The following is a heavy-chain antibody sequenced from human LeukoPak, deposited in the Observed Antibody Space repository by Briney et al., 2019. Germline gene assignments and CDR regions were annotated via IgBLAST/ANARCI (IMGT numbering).Heavy chain of an antibody. CDR1: GGSFSGYY. D-gene: IGHD4-11*01. CDR2: INHSGST. V-gene: IGHV4-34*01. J-gene: IGHJ6*03. CDR3: ARSVTTRYYYYMDV. Sequence: PSETLSLTCAVYGGSFSGYYWSWIRQPPGKGLEWIGEINHSGSTNYNPSLKSRVTISVDTSKNQFSLKLSSVTAADTAVYYCARSVTTRYYYYMDVWGKGTTVTVSS.